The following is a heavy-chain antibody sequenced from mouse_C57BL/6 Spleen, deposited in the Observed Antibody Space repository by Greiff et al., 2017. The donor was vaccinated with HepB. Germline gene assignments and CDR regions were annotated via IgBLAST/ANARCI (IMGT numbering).Heavy chain of an antibody. V-gene: IGHV1-50*01. Sequence: QVQLKQPGAELVKPGASVKLSCKASGYTFTSYWMQWVKQRPGQGLEWIGEIDPSDSYTNYNQKFKGKATLTVDTSSSTAYMQLSSLTSEDSAVYYCARGDYDGWFAYWGQGTLVTVSA. D-gene: IGHD2-4*01. CDR2: IDPSDSYT. CDR1: GYTFTSYW. J-gene: IGHJ3*01. CDR3: ARGDYDGWFAY.